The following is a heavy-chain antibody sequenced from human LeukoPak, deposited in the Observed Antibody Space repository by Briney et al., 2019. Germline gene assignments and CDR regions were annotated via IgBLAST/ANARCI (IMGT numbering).Heavy chain of an antibody. J-gene: IGHJ4*02. Sequence: GGSLRLSCAASGFTFSSYAMSWVRQAPGKGLEWVSAISGSGGSTYYADSVKGRFTISRDNSKNTLYLQMNSLRAEDTAVYYCAKGKSYYSSGSHDYWGQGTLVTVSS. CDR3: AKGKSYYSSGSHDY. V-gene: IGHV3-23*01. D-gene: IGHD3-10*01. CDR2: ISGSGGST. CDR1: GFTFSSYA.